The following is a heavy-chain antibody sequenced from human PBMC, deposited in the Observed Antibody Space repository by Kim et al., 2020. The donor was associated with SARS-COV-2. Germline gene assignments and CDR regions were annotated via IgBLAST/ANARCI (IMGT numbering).Heavy chain of an antibody. CDR2: ISAYNGNT. J-gene: IGHJ4*02. CDR3: ARVRGLMTTVTSTPLYFDY. CDR1: GYTFTSYG. Sequence: ASVKVSCKASGYTFTSYGISWVRQAPGQGLEWMGWISAYNGNTNYAQKLQGRVTMTTDTSTSTAYMELRSLRSDDTAVYYCARVRGLMTTVTSTPLYFDYWGQGTLVTVSS. V-gene: IGHV1-18*01. D-gene: IGHD4-17*01.